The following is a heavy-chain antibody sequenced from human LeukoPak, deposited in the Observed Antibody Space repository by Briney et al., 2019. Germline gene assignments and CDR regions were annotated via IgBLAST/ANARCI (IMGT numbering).Heavy chain of an antibody. CDR2: AYYRSKWYH. D-gene: IGHD3-10*01. Sequence: SQTLSLTCAISGDNVFSSSVAWNWIRQSPSRGLEWLGRAYYRSKWYHEYAVSVKSRITINPDTSKNQFSLQLNSVTPEDTAVYYCARDEVIRGFDYWGQGALVTVSS. J-gene: IGHJ4*02. CDR1: GDNVFSSSVA. CDR3: ARDEVIRGFDY. V-gene: IGHV6-1*01.